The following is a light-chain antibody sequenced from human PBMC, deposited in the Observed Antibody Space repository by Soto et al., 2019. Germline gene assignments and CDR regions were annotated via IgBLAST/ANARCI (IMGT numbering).Light chain of an antibody. CDR2: DAS. CDR1: QSVSSSY. Sequence: EIVLTQSPGTLPLSQGERATLSCRATQSVSSSYLAWYQQKPGQAPRLLIYDASKRATGIPARFSGSGFGTDYTPTISSLEPEDFAVYYCQQRSKWRTFGQGTKVDIK. J-gene: IGKJ1*01. CDR3: QQRSKWRT. V-gene: IGKV3D-20*02.